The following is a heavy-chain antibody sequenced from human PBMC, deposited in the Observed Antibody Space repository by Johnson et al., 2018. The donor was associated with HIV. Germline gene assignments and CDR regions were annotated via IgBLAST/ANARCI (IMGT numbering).Heavy chain of an antibody. J-gene: IGHJ3*02. Sequence: VQLVESGGGVVQPGRSLRLSCAASGFTFSSYGMHWVRQAPGKGLEWVAVISYDGSNKYYADSVKGRFTISRDNSKNTLYVQMNSRRAEDTAVYYCAKWGWEAKVTNYAVDIWGEGTMVTVSS. CDR1: GFTFSSYG. V-gene: IGHV3-30*18. D-gene: IGHD1-26*01. CDR2: ISYDGSNK. CDR3: AKWGWEAKVTNYAVDI.